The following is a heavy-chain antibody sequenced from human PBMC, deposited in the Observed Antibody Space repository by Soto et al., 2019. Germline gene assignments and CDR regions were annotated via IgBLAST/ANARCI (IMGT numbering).Heavy chain of an antibody. V-gene: IGHV5-10-1*01. D-gene: IGHD3-9*01. J-gene: IGHJ6*02. CDR1: GYSFTIYC. CDR3: ARHGVLRYFDWLGMDV. CDR2: IDPSDSYT. Sequence: GESLKISCNGSGYSFTIYCISLVLQMPGKGLEWMGRIDPSDSYTNYSPSFQGHVTISADKSISTAYLQWSSLKASDTAMYYCARHGVLRYFDWLGMDVWGQGTTVTVSS.